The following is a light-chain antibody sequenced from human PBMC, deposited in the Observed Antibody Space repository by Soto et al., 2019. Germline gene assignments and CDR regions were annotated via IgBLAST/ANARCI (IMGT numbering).Light chain of an antibody. V-gene: IGKV1-5*01. Sequence: DIQMTQSPSTLSASVGDRVTITCRASQSISSWLAWYQQKPGKAPKLLIYDASSFESGVPSRFSGSASGTEFTLTISSLQPDDFATYYCQQYNSYGSWTFGQGTKVEIK. CDR3: QQYNSYGSWT. CDR2: DAS. CDR1: QSISSW. J-gene: IGKJ1*01.